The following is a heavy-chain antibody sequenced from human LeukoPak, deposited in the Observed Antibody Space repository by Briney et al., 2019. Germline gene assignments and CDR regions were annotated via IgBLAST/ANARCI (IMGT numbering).Heavy chain of an antibody. CDR2: IYHSGRS. Sequence: SETLSLTCTVSGDSISNGVKYWSWIRQHPGRGLEWIGYIYHSGRSYYNPSLKSRITMSVDTSKNQFSLNLSSVTAADTAVYYCARGSPYYYDSSGAFDIWGQGTMVTISS. V-gene: IGHV4-31*03. J-gene: IGHJ3*02. D-gene: IGHD3-22*01. CDR1: GDSISNGVKY. CDR3: ARGSPYYYDSSGAFDI.